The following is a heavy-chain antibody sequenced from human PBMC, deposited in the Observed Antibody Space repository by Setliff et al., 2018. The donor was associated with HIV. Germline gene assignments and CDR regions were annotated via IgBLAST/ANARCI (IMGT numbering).Heavy chain of an antibody. J-gene: IGHJ4*02. CDR3: AGRDGYNRYYFDF. Sequence: SETLSLTCTVSGGSISSSFHYWGWIRQPPGKGLEWIASLYYSGNTYYNPSLKSRVTILVDTSKNQFSLKVTSVTAADTAVYYCAGRDGYNRYYFDFWGQGTRVTVSS. CDR2: LYYSGNT. V-gene: IGHV4-39*07. D-gene: IGHD5-12*01. CDR1: GGSISSSFHY.